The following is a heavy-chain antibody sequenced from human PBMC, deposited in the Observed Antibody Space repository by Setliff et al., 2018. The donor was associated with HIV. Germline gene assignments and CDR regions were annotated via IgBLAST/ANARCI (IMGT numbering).Heavy chain of an antibody. D-gene: IGHD2-2*03. CDR1: GFTFSNYA. J-gene: IGHJ4*02. Sequence: GGSLRLSCVAAGFTFSNYAMSWVRQPPGKGLEWVSGISGSGSTTLYADSVKGRFTISRDNSKNTVYLQMNSLRAEDTAVYYCSRHLGYCSTTNSCWGQGTPVTVSS. CDR3: SRHLGYCSTTNSC. V-gene: IGHV3-23*01. CDR2: ISGSGSTT.